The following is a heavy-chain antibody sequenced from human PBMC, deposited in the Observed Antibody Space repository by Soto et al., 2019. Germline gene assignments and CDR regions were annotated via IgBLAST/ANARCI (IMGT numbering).Heavy chain of an antibody. CDR1: GFTFSSYA. J-gene: IGHJ4*02. CDR3: ARDLEAYYYASGK. CDR2: IGGSGGSR. Sequence: EVLLLDDGGGLVQPGGSLRLSCAASGFTFSSYAMSWVRQAPGKGLEWVSGIGGSGGSRYYVDSVKGRFAISRDNSKNMLYLQMNSLRAEDTAVYYCARDLEAYYYASGKWGKGTLVTVSS. V-gene: IGHV3-23*01. D-gene: IGHD3-10*01.